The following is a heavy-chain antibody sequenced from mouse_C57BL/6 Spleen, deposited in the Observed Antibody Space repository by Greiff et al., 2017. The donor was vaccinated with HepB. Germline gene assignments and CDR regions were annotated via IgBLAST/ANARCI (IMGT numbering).Heavy chain of an antibody. D-gene: IGHD3-2*02. CDR3: ASSGGGSDHWYFDV. V-gene: IGHV1-59*01. Sequence: QVQLQQPGAELVRPGTSVKLSCKASGYTFTSYWMHWVKQRPGQGLEWIGVINPSDSYTNYNQKFKGKATMTVDTSSSTAYMQLSSLTSADSSVYYGASSGGGSDHWYFDVWGTGTTVTVSS. CDR2: INPSDSYT. J-gene: IGHJ1*03. CDR1: GYTFTSYW.